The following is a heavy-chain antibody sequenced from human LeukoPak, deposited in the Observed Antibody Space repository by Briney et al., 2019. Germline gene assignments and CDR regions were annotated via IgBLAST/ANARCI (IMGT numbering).Heavy chain of an antibody. CDR2: INPNSGGT. Sequence: ASVKVSCKGSGYRFDNYYLHWVRQAPGQGLEWMGWINPNSGGTNYAQKFQGRVTMTRDTSISTAYMELSRLRSDDTAVYYCARGRITMVRGVISWFDPWGQGTLVTVSS. D-gene: IGHD3-10*01. J-gene: IGHJ5*02. V-gene: IGHV1-2*02. CDR1: GYRFDNYY. CDR3: ARGRITMVRGVISWFDP.